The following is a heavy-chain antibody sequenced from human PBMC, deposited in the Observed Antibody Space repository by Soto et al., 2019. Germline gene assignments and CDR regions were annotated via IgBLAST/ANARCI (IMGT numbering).Heavy chain of an antibody. CDR1: GGSFSPNY. V-gene: IGHV4-59*08. Sequence: QLQLQESGPGLVKPSETLSITCTVSGGSFSPNYWSWIRQPPGKGLEWVGYIYYAGSTSYNPSLKSRVTISLDTSKSQFSRRLSSVTAADTAVYYCARLGAFYQSLDPWGPGTLVTVSS. CDR3: ARLGAFYQSLDP. J-gene: IGHJ5*02. CDR2: IYYAGST. D-gene: IGHD3-3*02.